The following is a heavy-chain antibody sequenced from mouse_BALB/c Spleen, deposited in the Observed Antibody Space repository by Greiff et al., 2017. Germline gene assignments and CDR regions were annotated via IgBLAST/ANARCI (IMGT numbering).Heavy chain of an antibody. V-gene: IGHV1-82*01. CDR2: IYPGDGDT. D-gene: IGHD2-2*01. CDR1: GYAFSSSW. Sequence: VQLQQSGPELVKPGASVKISCKASGYAFSSSWMNWVKQRPGQGLEWIGRIYPGDGDTNYNGKFKGKATLTADKSSSTAYMQLSSLTSVDSAVYFCASLYGYDGGDFDYWGQGTTLTVSS. CDR3: ASLYGYDGGDFDY. J-gene: IGHJ2*01.